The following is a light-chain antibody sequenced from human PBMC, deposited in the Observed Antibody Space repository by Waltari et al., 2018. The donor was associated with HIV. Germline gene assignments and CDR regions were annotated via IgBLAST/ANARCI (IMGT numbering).Light chain of an antibody. Sequence: AIQMTQSPPSLSASVGDRVTITCRASQNIRRDLGWYQQKPGKAPKLLIYAASTLHTGVASRFRVGGSGTEFTLTINGLQSEDSATYYSRQDDSFPLTVGPGTKVDLK. V-gene: IGKV1-6*01. J-gene: IGKJ3*01. CDR3: RQDDSFPLT. CDR1: QNIRRD. CDR2: AAS.